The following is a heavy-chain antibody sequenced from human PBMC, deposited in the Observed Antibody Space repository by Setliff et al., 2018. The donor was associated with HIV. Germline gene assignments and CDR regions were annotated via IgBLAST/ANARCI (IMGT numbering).Heavy chain of an antibody. J-gene: IGHJ4*02. D-gene: IGHD1-1*01. CDR3: ARERSLITNRRYFDS. V-gene: IGHV4-38-2*01. CDR2: IYHTGST. Sequence: SETLSLTCGVSGYSISRGYYWGWVRQPPGKGLEWIGSIYHTGSTNYNPSLKSRVTISVDTSKNQFSLKVSSVTAADTAVYYCARERSLITNRRYFDSWGQGTLVTVSS. CDR1: GYSISRGYY.